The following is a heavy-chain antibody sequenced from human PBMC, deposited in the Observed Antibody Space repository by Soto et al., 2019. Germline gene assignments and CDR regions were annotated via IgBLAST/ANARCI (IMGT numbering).Heavy chain of an antibody. CDR3: AKDHPRYCSGGSCPQFDY. V-gene: IGHV3-23*01. J-gene: IGHJ4*02. Sequence: EVQLLESGGGLVQPGGSLRLSCAASGFTFSSYAMSWVRQAPGKGLEWVSAISGSGGSTYYADSVKGRFTISRDNSKNMLYLQMNSLRAEDTAVYYCAKDHPRYCSGGSCPQFDYWGQGTLVTVSS. CDR1: GFTFSSYA. D-gene: IGHD2-15*01. CDR2: ISGSGGST.